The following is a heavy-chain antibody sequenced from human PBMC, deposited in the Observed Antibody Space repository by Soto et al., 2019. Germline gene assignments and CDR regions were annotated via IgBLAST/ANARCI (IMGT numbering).Heavy chain of an antibody. CDR3: ARGVAGSGFDL. D-gene: IGHD6-19*01. CDR2: TYYRSNWRH. Sequence: SQTLALPCAISGDSVSSNTAAWNWIRSSPSRGLEWLGRTYYRSNWRHDYAVSVKCRITVNPDTSKNHFSLQLNSVTPDDTAVYYCARGVAGSGFDLWGQGTLVTVSS. J-gene: IGHJ4*02. CDR1: GDSVSSNTAA. V-gene: IGHV6-1*01.